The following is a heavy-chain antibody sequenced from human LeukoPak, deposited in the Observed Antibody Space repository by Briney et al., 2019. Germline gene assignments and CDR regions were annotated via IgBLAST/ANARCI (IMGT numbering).Heavy chain of an antibody. CDR1: GFTFSTYA. D-gene: IGHD4-11*01. J-gene: IGHJ6*04. Sequence: PGGSLRLSCAASGFTFSTYAMHWVRQAPGRGLEWVTFVSNDGSDTYYADPVKGRFSVSRDNSKNTLYLQMNSLRVEDTAVYYCARDGDYINYYYYGVDVWGKGTTVTVSS. V-gene: IGHV3-30*04. CDR3: ARDGDYINYYYYGVDV. CDR2: VSNDGSDT.